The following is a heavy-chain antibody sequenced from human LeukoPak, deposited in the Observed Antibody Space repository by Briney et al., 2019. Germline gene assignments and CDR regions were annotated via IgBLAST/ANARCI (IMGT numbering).Heavy chain of an antibody. Sequence: PGGSLRLSCAASGFTFRDAGMSWVRQAPGKGLEWVSSISSSSSYIYYADSVKGRFTISRDNAKDSLYLQMNSLRAEDTAVYYCARSSSHYYDSSPWGQGTMVTVSS. V-gene: IGHV3-21*01. J-gene: IGHJ3*01. CDR3: ARSSSHYYDSSP. CDR2: ISSSSSYI. D-gene: IGHD3-22*01. CDR1: GFTFRDAG.